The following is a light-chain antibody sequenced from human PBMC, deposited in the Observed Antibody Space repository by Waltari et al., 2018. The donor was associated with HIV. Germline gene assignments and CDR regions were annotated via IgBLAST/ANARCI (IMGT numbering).Light chain of an antibody. Sequence: QSALTQPASVSGCPGQSITISCTGTSSDVGSYNLVSWYQQHPGKAPKLMIDEVSKRPSGVSNRFSGSKSGNTASLTISGLQAEDEADYYCCSYAGSGDVFGTGTKVTVL. V-gene: IGLV2-23*02. CDR3: CSYAGSGDV. CDR2: EVS. CDR1: SSDVGSYNL. J-gene: IGLJ1*01.